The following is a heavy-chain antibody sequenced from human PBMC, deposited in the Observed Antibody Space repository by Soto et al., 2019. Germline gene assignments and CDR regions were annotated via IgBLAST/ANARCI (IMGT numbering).Heavy chain of an antibody. CDR3: ASVVSGSCLAY. CDR1: GGTITTGGHF. V-gene: IGHV4-31*03. J-gene: IGHJ4*02. CDR2: IYYSGTT. Sequence: QVQLQESGPGLVKASQTLSLTCTVSGGTITTGGHFWSWIRQYPGKGLEWIGYIYYSGTTHYNPSLQSRVTISIDTSKNQFSLNLSSVTAADTAVYYCASVVSGSCLAYWGQGTLVTVSS. D-gene: IGHD1-26*01.